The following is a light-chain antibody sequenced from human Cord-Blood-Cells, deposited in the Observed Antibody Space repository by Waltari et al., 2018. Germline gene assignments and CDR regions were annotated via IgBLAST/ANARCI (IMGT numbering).Light chain of an antibody. CDR2: EVS. Sequence: QSALTQPPSASGSPGQSVTLSCTGTSSHVGGSNYVSWYQQHPGKAPKLMIYEVSKRPSGVPDRFSGSKSGNTASLTVSGLQAEDEADYYCSSYAGSNNFVVFGGGTKLTVL. CDR1: SSHVGGSNY. CDR3: SSYAGSNNFVV. V-gene: IGLV2-8*01. J-gene: IGLJ2*01.